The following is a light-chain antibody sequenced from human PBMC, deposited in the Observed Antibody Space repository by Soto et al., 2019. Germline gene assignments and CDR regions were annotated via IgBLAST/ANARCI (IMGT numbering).Light chain of an antibody. Sequence: QSVLTQPASVAGSPGQSITISCTGTSSDVGGYKYVSWYQQHPGKAPKLMMYDVSNRPSGVSNRFSASKSGNTASLTISGLQAEDEADYYCSSFTTSTTRVFGTGTKVTVL. CDR1: SSDVGGYKY. V-gene: IGLV2-14*03. CDR2: DVS. J-gene: IGLJ1*01. CDR3: SSFTTSTTRV.